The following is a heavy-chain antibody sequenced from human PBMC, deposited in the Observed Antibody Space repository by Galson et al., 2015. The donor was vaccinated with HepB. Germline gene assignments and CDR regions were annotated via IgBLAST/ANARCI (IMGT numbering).Heavy chain of an antibody. Sequence: SVKVSCKASGGTFSSYAISWVRQAPGQGLEWMGGIIPILGTANYAQKFQGRVTITADESTSTAYMELSSLRSEDTAVYYCAREGGGSSGWYRSYFDYWGQGTLVTVSS. J-gene: IGHJ4*02. CDR3: AREGGGSSGWYRSYFDY. D-gene: IGHD6-19*01. CDR1: GGTFSSYA. V-gene: IGHV1-69*13. CDR2: IIPILGTA.